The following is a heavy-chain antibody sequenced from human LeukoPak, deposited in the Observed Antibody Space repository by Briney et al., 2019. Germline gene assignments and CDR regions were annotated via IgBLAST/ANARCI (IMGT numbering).Heavy chain of an antibody. D-gene: IGHD2-15*01. CDR1: GGSISSSSYY. CDR3: ASLPRYCSGGTCRDTFDI. J-gene: IGHJ3*02. Sequence: SETPSLTCTVSGGSISSSSYYWGWIRQPPGKGLEWIGSIYYSGSTYYNPTLKSRVTISVDTSKSQFSLKLSSVTAADTAMYYCASLPRYCSGGTCRDTFDIWGQGTMVTVSS. CDR2: IYYSGST. V-gene: IGHV4-39*01.